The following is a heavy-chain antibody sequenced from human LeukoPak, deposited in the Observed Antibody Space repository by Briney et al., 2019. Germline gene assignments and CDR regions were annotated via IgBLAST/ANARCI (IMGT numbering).Heavy chain of an antibody. V-gene: IGHV3-21*01. J-gene: IGHJ4*02. D-gene: IGHD5-18*01. CDR1: GFTFSSYS. CDR3: ARDPRGYSHGSHLDY. Sequence: GGSLRLSCAASGFTFSSYSMNWVRQAPGKGLEWVSSISSSSSYIYYADSVKGRFTISRDNAKNSLYLQMNSLRVEDTAVYYCARDPRGYSHGSHLDYWGQGTLVTVSS. CDR2: ISSSSSYI.